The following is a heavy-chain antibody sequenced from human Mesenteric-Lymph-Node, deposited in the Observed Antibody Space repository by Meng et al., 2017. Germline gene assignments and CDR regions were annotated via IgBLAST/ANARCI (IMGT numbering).Heavy chain of an antibody. D-gene: IGHD2/OR15-2a*01. CDR2: INNDGSSQ. CDR1: GFTFSSYS. Sequence: GESLKISCAASGFTFSSYSMNWVRQVPGKGLEWVANINNDGSSQFYVDSVKGRFTISRDNAKNSLSLQMDSLRVEDTAVYYCTRISLHTFSDNWGQGTLVTVSS. CDR3: TRISLHTFSDN. J-gene: IGHJ4*02. V-gene: IGHV3-7*01.